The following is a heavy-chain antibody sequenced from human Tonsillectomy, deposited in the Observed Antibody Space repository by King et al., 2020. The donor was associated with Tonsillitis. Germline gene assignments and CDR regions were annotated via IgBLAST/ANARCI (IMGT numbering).Heavy chain of an antibody. V-gene: IGHV3-30*18. D-gene: IGHD3-9*01. Sequence: VQLVESGGGVVQPGRSLILSCAASGFTFSSYGMHWVRQAPGRGLEWVAIISYDGSNKYYADSVRGRFTISRDNSKNTLYLQMNSLRAEDTAVYYCAKVAHDYDILTGHYFDYWGHGTLVTVSS. CDR2: ISYDGSNK. CDR3: AKVAHDYDILTGHYFDY. CDR1: GFTFSSYG. J-gene: IGHJ4*01.